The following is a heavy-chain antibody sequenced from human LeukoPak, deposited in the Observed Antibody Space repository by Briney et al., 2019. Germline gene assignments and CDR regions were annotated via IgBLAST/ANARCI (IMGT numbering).Heavy chain of an antibody. CDR2: MNPNSGNT. J-gene: IGHJ5*02. V-gene: IGHV1-8*03. Sequence: GASVKVSCKASGYAFTSYGISWVRQAPGQGLEWMGWMNPNSGNTGYAQKFQGRVTITRNTSISTAYMELSSLRSEDTAVYYCARKRPYYGSGSRYNWFDPWGQGTLVTVSS. CDR3: ARKRPYYGSGSRYNWFDP. CDR1: GYAFTSYG. D-gene: IGHD3-10*01.